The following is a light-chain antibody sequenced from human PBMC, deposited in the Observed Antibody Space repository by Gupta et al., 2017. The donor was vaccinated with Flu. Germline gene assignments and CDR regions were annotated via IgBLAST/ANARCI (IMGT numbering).Light chain of an antibody. CDR3: QAWDSGVVV. CDR1: KLGDKY. V-gene: IGLV3-1*01. Sequence: SSVLTQPPSVSVFPGQTANITCSGNKLGDKYASWYQQKAGQPPILILYHDAKRPSGIPERFSGSNSGNTATLTVSETQVVDEADYYCQAWDSGVVVFGGGTKLTVL. CDR2: HDA. J-gene: IGLJ2*01.